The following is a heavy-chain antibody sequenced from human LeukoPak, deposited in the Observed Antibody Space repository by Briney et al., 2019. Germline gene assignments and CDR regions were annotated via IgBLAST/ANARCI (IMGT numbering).Heavy chain of an antibody. CDR2: IYHSGST. CDR1: GYSISSGYY. D-gene: IGHD2-2*01. Sequence: SENLSLNSAGSGYSISSGYYWGWIRQPPGKGLEWIGSIYHSGSTYYNPSLKSRVTISVDTSKNQFSLKLSSVTAANTAVYYCARYCSSTSCYYDYGGEGTLVTVSS. CDR3: ARYCSSTSCYYDY. V-gene: IGHV4-38-2*01. J-gene: IGHJ4*02.